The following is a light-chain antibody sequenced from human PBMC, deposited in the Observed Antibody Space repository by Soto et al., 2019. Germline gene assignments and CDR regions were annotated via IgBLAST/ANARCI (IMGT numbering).Light chain of an antibody. Sequence: SQLTQSQSSPSASVGDTVTITCRASQSISSYLNWYQQKPGKAPKLLIYAASSLQSGVPSRFSGSGSGTDFTLTISSLQPEDFATYYCQQSYSTPITFGQGTRLEIK. V-gene: IGKV1-39*01. CDR1: QSISSY. CDR2: AAS. CDR3: QQSYSTPIT. J-gene: IGKJ5*01.